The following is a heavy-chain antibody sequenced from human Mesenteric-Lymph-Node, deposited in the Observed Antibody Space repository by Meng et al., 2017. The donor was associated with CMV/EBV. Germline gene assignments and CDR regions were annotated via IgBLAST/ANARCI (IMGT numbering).Heavy chain of an antibody. J-gene: IGHJ4*02. CDR2: INHSGST. CDR1: GWSFSGYY. V-gene: IGHV4-34*01. D-gene: IGHD3-9*01. Sequence: QVHLHQWGAGLLKPSETLSVTCAVYGWSFSGYYWNWIRQSPEKGLEWIGEINHSGSTTYNPSFTSRIIISVDTSTNQISLNMSSVTAADTAVYYCARGSSYDILTGYFDYWGQGALVTVSS. CDR3: ARGSSYDILTGYFDY.